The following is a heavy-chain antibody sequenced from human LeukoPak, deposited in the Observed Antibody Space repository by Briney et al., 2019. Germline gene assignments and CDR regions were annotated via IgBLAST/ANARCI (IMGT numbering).Heavy chain of an antibody. CDR3: ARDLLYSSSWYVGLDY. Sequence: PGRSLRLSCAASGFTFSSYGMHWVRQAPGKGLEWVAVIWYDGSNKYYADSVKGRFTISRDNSKNTLYLQMNSLRAEDTAVYYCARDLLYSSSWYVGLDYWGQGTLVTVSP. D-gene: IGHD6-13*01. J-gene: IGHJ4*02. CDR2: IWYDGSNK. CDR1: GFTFSSYG. V-gene: IGHV3-33*01.